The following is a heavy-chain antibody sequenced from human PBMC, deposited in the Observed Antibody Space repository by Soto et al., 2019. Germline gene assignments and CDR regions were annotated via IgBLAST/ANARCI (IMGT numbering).Heavy chain of an antibody. CDR2: IIPIFGTA. CDR1: GGTFSSYA. CDR3: ARDDSQRVVPAAYYFDY. J-gene: IGHJ4*02. Sequence: QVQLVQSGAEVKKPGSSVKVSCKASGGTFSSYAISWVRQAPGQGLEWMGGIIPIFGTANYAQKFQGRVTITADESTSTAYMELSSLRSEDTAVYYCARDDSQRVVPAAYYFDYWGQGTLVTVSS. V-gene: IGHV1-69*01. D-gene: IGHD2-2*01.